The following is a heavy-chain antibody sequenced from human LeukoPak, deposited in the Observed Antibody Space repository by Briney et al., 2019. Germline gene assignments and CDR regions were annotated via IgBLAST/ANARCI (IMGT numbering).Heavy chain of an antibody. Sequence: ASVKVSCKASGYTFTGYYMHWVRQAPGQGLEWMGWINPNSGGTNYAQKFQGRVTMTRDTSISTAYMELSRLRSDDTAVYYCARGSHYDILTGYYSGAFDIWGQGTMVTVSS. CDR3: ARGSHYDILTGYYSGAFDI. D-gene: IGHD3-9*01. CDR2: INPNSGGT. CDR1: GYTFTGYY. V-gene: IGHV1-2*02. J-gene: IGHJ3*02.